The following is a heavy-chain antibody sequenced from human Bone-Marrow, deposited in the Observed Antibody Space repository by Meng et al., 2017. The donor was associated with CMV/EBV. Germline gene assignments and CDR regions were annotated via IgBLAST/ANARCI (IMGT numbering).Heavy chain of an antibody. J-gene: IGHJ6*02. Sequence: ASVKVSCKASGYTFTSYGISWVRQAPGQGLEWMGWISAYNGNTNYAQKLQGRVTMTTDTSTSTAYMELRSLRSDDTAVYYCARDSAFNYYDFWSGYYTGGLGMGVWGQGTTVTVSS. V-gene: IGHV1-18*01. CDR2: ISAYNGNT. CDR3: ARDSAFNYYDFWSGYYTGGLGMGV. D-gene: IGHD3-3*01. CDR1: GYTFTSYG.